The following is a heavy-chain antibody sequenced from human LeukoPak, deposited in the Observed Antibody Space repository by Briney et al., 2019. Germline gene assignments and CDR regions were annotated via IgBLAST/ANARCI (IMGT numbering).Heavy chain of an antibody. CDR3: ARDQDYYGSGSYGPDY. Sequence: SETLSLTYTVSGYSITSGYYWGWIRQPPGKGLEWIGSIYHSGSTFYNPSLKSRVTISVDTSKNQFSLKLSSVTAADTAVYYCARDQDYYGSGSYGPDYWGQGTLVTVSS. D-gene: IGHD3-10*01. V-gene: IGHV4-38-2*02. J-gene: IGHJ4*02. CDR1: GYSITSGYY. CDR2: IYHSGST.